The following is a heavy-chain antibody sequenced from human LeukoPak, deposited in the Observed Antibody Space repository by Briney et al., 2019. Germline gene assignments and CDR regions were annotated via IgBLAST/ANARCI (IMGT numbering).Heavy chain of an antibody. D-gene: IGHD2-8*02. Sequence: SETLSLTCAVYGGSFSGYYWSWIRQPPGKGLEWIGEINHSGSTNYNPSLKGRVTISVDTSKNQFSLKLSSVTAADTAVYYCARDLVLRKKIHWFDPWGQGTLVTVSS. V-gene: IGHV4-34*01. CDR2: INHSGST. J-gene: IGHJ5*02. CDR1: GGSFSGYY. CDR3: ARDLVLRKKIHWFDP.